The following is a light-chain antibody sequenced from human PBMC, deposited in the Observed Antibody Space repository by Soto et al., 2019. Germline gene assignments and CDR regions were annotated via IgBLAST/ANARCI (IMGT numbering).Light chain of an antibody. J-gene: IGLJ3*02. Sequence: QSALTQPASVSGSPGQSITISCTGTSSDVGSYNLVSWYQQHPGKAPKLMIYEDNKRPSGVSNRFSGSKSGNTASLTISGLQAEDEADYYCCSYAGISTWVFGGGTKLTVL. CDR1: SSDVGSYNL. CDR3: CSYAGISTWV. CDR2: EDN. V-gene: IGLV2-23*01.